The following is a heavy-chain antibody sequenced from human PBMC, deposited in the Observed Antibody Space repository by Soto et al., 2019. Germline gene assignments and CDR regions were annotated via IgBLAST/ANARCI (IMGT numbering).Heavy chain of an antibody. CDR1: GFTFSSYW. J-gene: IGHJ4*02. CDR2: INSDGSST. D-gene: IGHD2-15*01. Sequence: PGGSLRLSCAASGFTFSSYWMHWVRQAPGRGLVWVSRINSDGSSTSYADSVKGRFTISRDNAKNTLYLQMNSLRAEDTAVYYCARARVVAATRIVVSYFDYWGQGTLVTVSS. V-gene: IGHV3-74*01. CDR3: ARARVVAATRIVVSYFDY.